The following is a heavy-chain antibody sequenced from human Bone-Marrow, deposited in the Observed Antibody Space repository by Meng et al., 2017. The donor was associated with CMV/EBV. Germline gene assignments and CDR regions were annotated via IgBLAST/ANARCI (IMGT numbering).Heavy chain of an antibody. J-gene: IGHJ6*02. CDR1: GSTFSSYS. Sequence: GESLKISCAASGSTFSSYSMNWVRQAPGKGLEWVSSISSSSSYIYYADSVKGRFTISRDNAKNSLYLQMNSLRAEDTAVYYCALQWATSFYYGMDVWGQGTTVTVSS. V-gene: IGHV3-21*01. CDR3: ALQWATSFYYGMDV. CDR2: ISSSSSYI. D-gene: IGHD5-12*01.